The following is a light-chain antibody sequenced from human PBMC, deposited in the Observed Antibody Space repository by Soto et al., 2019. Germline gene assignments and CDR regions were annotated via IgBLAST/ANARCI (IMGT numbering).Light chain of an antibody. V-gene: IGKV3-11*01. J-gene: IGKJ4*01. CDR3: QERSNWPST. CDR2: DAS. Sequence: EIVLTQSPATLSFSPGERATLSCRASQSVSSYLAWYQQKPGQAPRLLIYDASNMATGIPARFSGSGSGTDSTLTISILEPEDFAVYYCQERSNWPSTFGGGTKVEIK. CDR1: QSVSSY.